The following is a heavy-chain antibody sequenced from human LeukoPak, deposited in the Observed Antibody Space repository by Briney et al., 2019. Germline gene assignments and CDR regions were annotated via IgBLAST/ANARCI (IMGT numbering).Heavy chain of an antibody. J-gene: IGHJ4*02. CDR2: IRYDGSNK. CDR3: ARDQDGYDSALDY. CDR1: GFTFSSYG. Sequence: GGSLRLSCAASGFTFSSYGMHWVRQAPGKGLEWVAFIRYDGSNKYYADSVKGRFTISRDNAKNSLYLQMNSLRAEDTAVYYCARDQDGYDSALDYWGQGTLVTVSS. V-gene: IGHV3-30*02. D-gene: IGHD5-12*01.